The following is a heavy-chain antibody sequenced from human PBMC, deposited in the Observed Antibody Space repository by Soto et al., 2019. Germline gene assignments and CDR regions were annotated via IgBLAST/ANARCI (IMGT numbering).Heavy chain of an antibody. CDR1: GGSISSYY. V-gene: IGHV4-59*01. D-gene: IGHD3-10*01. J-gene: IGHJ6*02. CDR2: IYYSGST. Sequence: SETLSLTCTVSGGSISSYYWSWIRQPPGKGLEWIGYIYYSGSTNYNPSLKSRVTISVNTSKTQFSLKLSSVTAADTAVYYCARDRRYGSGSYYNSNGMDVWGQGTTVTVSS. CDR3: ARDRRYGSGSYYNSNGMDV.